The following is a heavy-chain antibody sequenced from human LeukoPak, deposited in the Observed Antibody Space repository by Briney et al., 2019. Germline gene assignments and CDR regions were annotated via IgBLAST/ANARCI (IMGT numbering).Heavy chain of an antibody. V-gene: IGHV4-39*01. CDR3: ATNYDILTGYPRGAGFPNDAFDI. CDR1: GGSISSSSYY. D-gene: IGHD3-9*01. Sequence: SETLSLTCTVSGGSISSSSYYWGWIRQPPGKGLEWIGSIYYSGSTYYNPSLKSRVTISVDTSKNQFSLKLSSVTAADTAVYYCATNYDILTGYPRGAGFPNDAFDIWGQGTMVTVSS. CDR2: IYYSGST. J-gene: IGHJ3*02.